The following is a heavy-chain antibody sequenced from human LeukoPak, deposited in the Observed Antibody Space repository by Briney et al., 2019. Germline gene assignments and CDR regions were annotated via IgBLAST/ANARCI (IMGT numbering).Heavy chain of an antibody. D-gene: IGHD1-1*01. J-gene: IGHJ4*02. V-gene: IGHV1-2*06. Sequence: ASVKVSCKASGYTFTGYYIHWVRQAPGEGLEWMGRIDPKSGVRNYPQKFQGRVAMTTDTTINTVYMELTSLRSDDTAVYYCARGKYKNAVDYWGQGTRVTVST. CDR3: ARGKYKNAVDY. CDR2: IDPKSGVR. CDR1: GYTFTGYY.